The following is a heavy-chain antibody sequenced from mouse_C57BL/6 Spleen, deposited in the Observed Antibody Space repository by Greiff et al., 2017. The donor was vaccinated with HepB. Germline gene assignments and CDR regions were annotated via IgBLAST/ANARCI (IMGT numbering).Heavy chain of an antibody. D-gene: IGHD2-2*01. CDR3: VRECGYDLGGYFDY. J-gene: IGHJ2*01. Sequence: EVQLVESGGGLVQPKGSLKLSCAASGFTFNTYAMHWVRQAPGKGLEWVARIRSKSSNYATYYADSVKDRFTISRDDSQSMLYLQMNNLKTEDTAMYYCVRECGYDLGGYFDYWGQGTTLTVSS. CDR2: IRSKSSNYAT. V-gene: IGHV10-3*01. CDR1: GFTFNTYA.